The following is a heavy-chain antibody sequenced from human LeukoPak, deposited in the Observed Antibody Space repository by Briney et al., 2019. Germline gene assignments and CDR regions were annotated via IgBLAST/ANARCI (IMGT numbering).Heavy chain of an antibody. CDR3: VKDRYGSIDP. CDR2: VSRSGGAT. J-gene: IGHJ5*02. V-gene: IGHV3-23*01. CDR1: GFSFTSYA. Sequence: GGSLRLSCAASGFSFTSYAMSWVRQAQGKGLEWVSAVSRSGGATYYADSVKGRFTISRDNSKSTVYLEMNSLRAEDTAVYFCVKDRYGSIDPWGQGTLVTVSS. D-gene: IGHD3-10*01.